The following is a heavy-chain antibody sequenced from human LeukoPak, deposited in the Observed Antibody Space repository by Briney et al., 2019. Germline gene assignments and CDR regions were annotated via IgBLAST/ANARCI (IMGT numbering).Heavy chain of an antibody. CDR2: IHYSETT. Sequence: SETLSLTCTVSGGSISSSNYYWGWIRQPPGKGLEWIASIHYSETTYYNPSLKSRVTISVDTSKNHFSLKLSSVTAADTAVYYCARHYQEDSSYQLLSLRTPFDYWGQGTLVAVSS. CDR3: ARHYQEDSSYQLLSLRTPFDY. CDR1: GGSISSSNYY. V-gene: IGHV4-39*01. D-gene: IGHD2-2*01. J-gene: IGHJ4*02.